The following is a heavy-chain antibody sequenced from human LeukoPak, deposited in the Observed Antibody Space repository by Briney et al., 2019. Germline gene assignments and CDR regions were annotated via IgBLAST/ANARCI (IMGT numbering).Heavy chain of an antibody. V-gene: IGHV3-7*01. CDR3: ARDWIWPQIDY. D-gene: IGHD2-2*03. CDR1: GFTFSSYW. CDR2: IKQDGSEK. Sequence: GSLRLSCAASGFTFSSYWMNWVRQAPGKGLEWVANIKQDGSEKYYVASVKGRFTISRDNAKNSLYLQMNSLRAEDTAVYYCARDWIWPQIDYWGQGTLVTVSS. J-gene: IGHJ4*02.